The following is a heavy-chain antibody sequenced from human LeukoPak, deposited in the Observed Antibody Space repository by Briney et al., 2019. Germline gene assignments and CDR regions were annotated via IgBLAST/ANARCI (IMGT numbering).Heavy chain of an antibody. CDR1: GFTFGSYG. CDR3: AREGGSFRLDH. CDR2: IWYDGSNK. Sequence: GGSLRLSCAASGFTFGSYGIYWVRQAPGKGLEWVAVIWYDGSNKYYADSVKGRFTISRDNSKSTLYLQMNSLRAEDTAVYYCAREGGSFRLDHWGQGTLVTVSS. J-gene: IGHJ5*02. V-gene: IGHV3-33*01. D-gene: IGHD1-26*01.